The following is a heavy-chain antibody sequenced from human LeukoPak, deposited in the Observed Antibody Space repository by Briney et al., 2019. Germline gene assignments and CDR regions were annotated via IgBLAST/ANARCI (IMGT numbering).Heavy chain of an antibody. CDR1: GGSITSSSYY. D-gene: IGHD6-19*01. J-gene: IGHJ4*02. V-gene: IGHV4-61*05. Sequence: SETLSLTCTVSGGSITSSSYYWGWIRQPPGKGLEWIGYIYYSGSTNYNPSLKSRVTISVDTSKNQFSLKLSSVTAADTAVYYCARAGYSSGPFDYWGQGTLVTVSS. CDR2: IYYSGST. CDR3: ARAGYSSGPFDY.